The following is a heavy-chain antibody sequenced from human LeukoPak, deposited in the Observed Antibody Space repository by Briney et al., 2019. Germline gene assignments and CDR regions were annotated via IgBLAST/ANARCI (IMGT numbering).Heavy chain of an antibody. CDR2: TSYDGNNK. Sequence: PGGSLRLSCAASGFTFSIYTMHWVRQAPGKGLEWVADTSYDGNNKKYADSVKGRFTISRDNSKNTLYLQMNSLRAEDTAVFYCARDSSTSIFSLNAFDIWGQGTMVTVSS. CDR1: GFTFSIYT. CDR3: ARDSSTSIFSLNAFDI. J-gene: IGHJ3*02. V-gene: IGHV3-30*04. D-gene: IGHD2-2*01.